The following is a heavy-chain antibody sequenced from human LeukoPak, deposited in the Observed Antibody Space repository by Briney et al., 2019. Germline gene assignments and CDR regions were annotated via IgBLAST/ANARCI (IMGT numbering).Heavy chain of an antibody. Sequence: SETLSLTCTVSGGSVSSGSYYWSWIRQPPGKGLEWIGDIYYSGSTNYNPSLKSRVTISVDTSKNQFSLKLSSVTAADTAVYYCASKSTDHGELRFDYWGQGTLVTVSS. CDR2: IYYSGST. J-gene: IGHJ4*02. CDR3: ASKSTDHGELRFDY. V-gene: IGHV4-61*01. CDR1: GGSVSSGSYY. D-gene: IGHD4-17*01.